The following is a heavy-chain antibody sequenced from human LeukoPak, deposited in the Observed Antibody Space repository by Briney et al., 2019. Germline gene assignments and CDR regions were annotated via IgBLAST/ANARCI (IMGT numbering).Heavy chain of an antibody. V-gene: IGHV3-33*01. CDR2: IWSDGGYK. CDR1: GFTFSNYG. CDR3: ARNYYDSSGYQEATFNY. Sequence: GGSLRLSCAASGFTFSNYGMHWVRQAPGKGLEWVAGIWSDGGYKYYADSVKGRSTISRDNSKNTLFLQMDSLRAEDTAVYYCARNYYDSSGYQEATFNYWGQGTLVTVSS. D-gene: IGHD3-22*01. J-gene: IGHJ4*02.